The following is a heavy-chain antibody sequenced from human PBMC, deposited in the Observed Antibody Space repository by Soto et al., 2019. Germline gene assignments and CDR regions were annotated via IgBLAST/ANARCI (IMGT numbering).Heavy chain of an antibody. J-gene: IGHJ5*01. CDR3: AHSRFESLTGPFDS. V-gene: IGHV2-5*01. CDR1: GFSLTNTGAT. CDR2: IYWHDDK. Sequence: QITLKESGPTLVQPTQTLTLTCTFSGFSLTNTGATVGWNRQAPGKGLEWLALIYWHDDKRYNPSLKNRLTIAKDASRNQVVLTLTNVGPVDTATYYCAHSRFESLTGPFDSWGQGTLVTVSS. D-gene: IGHD3-9*01.